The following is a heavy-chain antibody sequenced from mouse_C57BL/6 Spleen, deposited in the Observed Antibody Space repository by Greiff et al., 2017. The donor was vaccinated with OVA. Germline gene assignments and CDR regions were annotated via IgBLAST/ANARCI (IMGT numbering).Heavy chain of an antibody. J-gene: IGHJ3*01. CDR1: GYSITSGYY. D-gene: IGHD4-1*01. V-gene: IGHV3-6*01. Sequence: VQLKESGPGLVKPSQSLSLTCSVTGYSITSGYYWNWIRQFPGNKLEWMGYISYDGSNNYNPSLKNRISITRDTSKNQFFLKLNSVTTEDTATYYCARALTGPFAYWGQGTLVTVSA. CDR2: ISYDGSN. CDR3: ARALTGPFAY.